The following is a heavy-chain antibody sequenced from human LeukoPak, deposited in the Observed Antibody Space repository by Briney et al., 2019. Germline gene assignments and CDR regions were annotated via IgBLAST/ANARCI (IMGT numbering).Heavy chain of an antibody. CDR2: IYTSGST. CDR1: GGSISSGSYY. Sequence: SETLSLTCTVSGGSISSGSYYWSWIRQPAGKGLEWIGRIYTSGSTNYNPSLKSRVTISVDTSKNQFSLKLSSVTAADTAVYYCARVYSSWYLDYWGQGTLVTVSS. D-gene: IGHD6-6*01. V-gene: IGHV4-61*02. CDR3: ARVYSSWYLDY. J-gene: IGHJ4*02.